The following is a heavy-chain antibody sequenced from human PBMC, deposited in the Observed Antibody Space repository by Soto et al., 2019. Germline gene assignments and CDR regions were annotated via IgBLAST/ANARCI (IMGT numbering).Heavy chain of an antibody. CDR3: AKGSSSWHLKYYFDY. J-gene: IGHJ4*02. V-gene: IGHV3-23*01. CDR2: ISGSGGST. CDR1: GFTFSSYA. D-gene: IGHD6-13*01. Sequence: EVQLLESGGGLVQPGGSLRLSCAASGFTFSSYAMSWVRQAPGKGLEWVSAISGSGGSTFYADSVKGRFTISRDNSKNTLYLQMNSLRAEDTAVYYCAKGSSSWHLKYYFDYWGQGTLVTVSS.